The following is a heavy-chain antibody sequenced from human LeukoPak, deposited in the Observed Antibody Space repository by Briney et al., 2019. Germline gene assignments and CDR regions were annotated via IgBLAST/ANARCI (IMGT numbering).Heavy chain of an antibody. CDR1: GFTFGDYA. V-gene: IGHV3-49*04. J-gene: IGHJ6*03. D-gene: IGHD3-3*01. Sequence: PGGSLRLSCTASGFTFGDYAMSWVRQAPGRGLERVGFIRSKAYGGTTEYAASVKGRFTISRDDSKSIAYLQMNSLKTEDTAVYYCTRDRSDYDFWSGYKEEYYYMDVWGKGTTVTVSS. CDR2: IRSKAYGGTT. CDR3: TRDRSDYDFWSGYKEEYYYMDV.